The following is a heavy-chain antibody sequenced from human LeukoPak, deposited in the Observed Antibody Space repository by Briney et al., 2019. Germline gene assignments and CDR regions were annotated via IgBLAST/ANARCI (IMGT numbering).Heavy chain of an antibody. Sequence: ASVKVSCKASGYTFTSYYMHWVRQAPGQGLEWMGWINPNSGGTNYAQKFQGRVTMTRDTSISTAYMELSRLRSDDTAVYYCARGTYDFWSGYYVYFDYWGQGTLVTVSS. D-gene: IGHD3-3*01. CDR2: INPNSGGT. CDR3: ARGTYDFWSGYYVYFDY. V-gene: IGHV1-2*02. CDR1: GYTFTSYY. J-gene: IGHJ4*02.